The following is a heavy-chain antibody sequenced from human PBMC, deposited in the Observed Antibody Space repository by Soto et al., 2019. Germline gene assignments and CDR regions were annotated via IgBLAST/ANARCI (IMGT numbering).Heavy chain of an antibody. V-gene: IGHV2-70*11. CDR3: ARILAGPYYFFAMDV. CDR2: INWDDDK. D-gene: IGHD2-21*01. Sequence: TLSLTCTVSGDSISPYYWSWIRQPPGKALEWLARINWDDDKYYNRSLKTRLTISKDTSRNQVVLTLTNMDPVDTATYYCARILAGPYYFFAMDVWGQGTTVTVS. J-gene: IGHJ6*02. CDR1: GDSISPYY.